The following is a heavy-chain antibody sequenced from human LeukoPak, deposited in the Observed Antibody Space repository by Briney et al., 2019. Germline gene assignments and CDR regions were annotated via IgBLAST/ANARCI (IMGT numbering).Heavy chain of an antibody. CDR2: INHSGST. CDR1: GGSFSGYY. CDR3: ARALLTPYYYYYGMDV. Sequence: SETLSLTCAVYGGSFSGYYWSWIRQPPGKGLEWIGEINHSGSTNYNPSLKSRVTMSVDTSKNQFSLKLSSVTAADTAVYYCARALLTPYYYYYGMDVWGQGTTVTVSS. D-gene: IGHD3-9*01. J-gene: IGHJ6*02. V-gene: IGHV4-34*01.